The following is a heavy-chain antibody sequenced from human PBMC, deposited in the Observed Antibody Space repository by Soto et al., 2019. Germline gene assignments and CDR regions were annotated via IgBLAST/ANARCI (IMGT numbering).Heavy chain of an antibody. CDR1: GGSISSSSYY. CDR2: IYYSGST. Sequence: QLQLQESGPGLVKPSETLSLTCTVSGGSISSSSYYWGWIRQPPGKGLECIGSIYYSGSTYYNPSLKSRVTISVDTSKNQFSLKLSCVTAADTAVYYCARGPKLDYGDYVDYWGQGTLVTVSS. CDR3: ARGPKLDYGDYVDY. V-gene: IGHV4-39*01. J-gene: IGHJ4*02. D-gene: IGHD3-16*01.